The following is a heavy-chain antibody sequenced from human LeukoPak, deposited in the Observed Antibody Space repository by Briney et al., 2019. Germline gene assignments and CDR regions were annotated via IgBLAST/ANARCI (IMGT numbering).Heavy chain of an antibody. D-gene: IGHD2-21*02. J-gene: IGHJ6*03. CDR3: ARDSGDGDYTPDMDI. Sequence: GGSLRLSCAASGFTVSRNYMNWVRQAPGKGLEWVSVMYADGSTYYADSVKGRFTISRDNSKNTLYLQMNSLRAEDTAVYFCARDSGDGDYTPDMDIWGKGTTVTVSS. CDR1: GFTVSRNY. CDR2: MYADGST. V-gene: IGHV3-53*01.